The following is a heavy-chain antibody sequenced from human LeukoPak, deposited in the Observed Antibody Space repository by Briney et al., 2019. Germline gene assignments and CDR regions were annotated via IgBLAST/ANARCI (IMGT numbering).Heavy chain of an antibody. CDR1: GFTFSSYA. J-gene: IGHJ4*02. D-gene: IGHD5-12*01. Sequence: GGSLRLSCAASGFTFSSYAMSWVRQAPGKGLEWVSAISGSGGSTYYADSVKGRFTISRDNSKNTLYLQMNSLRAEDTAVCYCAKARGYLVATIFDYWGQGTLVTVSS. CDR3: AKARGYLVATIFDY. CDR2: ISGSGGST. V-gene: IGHV3-23*01.